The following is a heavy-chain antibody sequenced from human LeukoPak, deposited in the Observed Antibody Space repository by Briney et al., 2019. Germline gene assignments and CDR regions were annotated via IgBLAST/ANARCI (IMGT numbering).Heavy chain of an antibody. CDR3: AREGNYYDSSGYYYASYYFDY. CDR1: GGTFSSYA. V-gene: IGHV1-69*13. J-gene: IGHJ4*02. Sequence: SVKVSCKASGGTFSSYAISWVRQAPGQGLEWMGGIIPIFGTANYAQKFQGRVTITADESTSTAYMELSSLRSEDTAVYYCAREGNYYDSSGYYYASYYFDYWGQGTLVTVSS. CDR2: IIPIFGTA. D-gene: IGHD3-22*01.